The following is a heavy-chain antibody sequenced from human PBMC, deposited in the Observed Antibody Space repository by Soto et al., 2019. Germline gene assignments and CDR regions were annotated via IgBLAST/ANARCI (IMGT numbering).Heavy chain of an antibody. J-gene: IGHJ3*01. CDR2: IGGTDGDSDGVP. CDR3: VKRGRNWGAFDF. Sequence: VQLLESGGDLVQPGGSLRLSCVASGFILNNYAMSWVRQAPGKGLEWVSTIGGTDGDSDGVPWYEDSVKGGFTISRDGSANTLFLHMDNLRAEDSALYYCVKRGRNWGAFDFWGQGTTVVVSS. CDR1: GFILNNYA. D-gene: IGHD7-27*01. V-gene: IGHV3-23*01.